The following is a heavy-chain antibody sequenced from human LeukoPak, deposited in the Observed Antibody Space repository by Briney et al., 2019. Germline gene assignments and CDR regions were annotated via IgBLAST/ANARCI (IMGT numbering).Heavy chain of an antibody. CDR3: ASWARAAADHDY. CDR2: INSITGVT. CDR1: GYTFTGDY. Sequence: ASVKVSCKASGYTFTGDYMYWVRQAPGQGLECMGQINSITGVTNYAQKFQGRVTMTRNTSISTAYMELSRLRSDDTAVYYCASWARAAADHDYWGQGTLVTVSS. J-gene: IGHJ4*02. V-gene: IGHV1-2*06. D-gene: IGHD6-13*01.